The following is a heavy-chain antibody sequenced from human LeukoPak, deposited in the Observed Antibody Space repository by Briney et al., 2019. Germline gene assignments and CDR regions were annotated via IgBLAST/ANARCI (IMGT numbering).Heavy chain of an antibody. V-gene: IGHV3-9*01. D-gene: IGHD4-23*01. CDR1: GFTFDDYA. CDR3: AKDGSRWYPGLDAFDI. Sequence: PGGSLRLSCAASGFTFDDYAMHWVRQAPGKGLEWVSGISWNSGSIGYADSVKGRFTISRDNAKNSLYLQMNSLRAEDTALYYCAKDGSRWYPGLDAFDIWGQGTMVTVSS. CDR2: ISWNSGSI. J-gene: IGHJ3*02.